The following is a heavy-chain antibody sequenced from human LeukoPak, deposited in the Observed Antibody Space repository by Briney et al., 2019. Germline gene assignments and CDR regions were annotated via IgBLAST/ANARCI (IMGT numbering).Heavy chain of an antibody. Sequence: SQTLSLTCTVSGGSISSGSYYWSWIRQPAGKGLEWIGRIYTSGSTNYNPSLKSRVTISVDTSKNQFSLKLSSVTAADTAVYYCARDRGGWEPPLWGQGTLVTVSS. D-gene: IGHD1-26*01. CDR2: IYTSGST. CDR3: ARDRGGWEPPL. V-gene: IGHV4-61*02. CDR1: GGSISSGSYY. J-gene: IGHJ4*02.